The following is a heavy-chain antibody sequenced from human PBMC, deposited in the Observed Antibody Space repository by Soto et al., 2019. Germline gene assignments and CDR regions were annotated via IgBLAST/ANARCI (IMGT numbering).Heavy chain of an antibody. D-gene: IGHD6-6*01. V-gene: IGHV4-31*03. Sequence: SETLSLTCTVSGGSISSGGYYWSWIRQHPGKGLEWIGYIYYSGSTYYNPSLKSRVTISVDTSKNQFSLKLSSVTAADTAVYYCARGGPRIAARPLDYWGQGTLVTVSS. CDR1: GGSISSGGYY. CDR2: IYYSGST. CDR3: ARGGPRIAARPLDY. J-gene: IGHJ4*02.